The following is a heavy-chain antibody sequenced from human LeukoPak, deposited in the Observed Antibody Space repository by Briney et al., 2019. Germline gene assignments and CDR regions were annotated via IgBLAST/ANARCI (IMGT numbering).Heavy chain of an antibody. CDR2: ISGSGGST. Sequence: PGGSLRLSCAASGFLVSSNYMSWVRQAPGKGLEWVSAISGSGGSTYYADSVKGRFTISRDNSKNTLYLQMNSLRAEDTSVYYCASAGPYGSGSGYYGMDVWGQGTTVTVSS. CDR1: GFLVSSNY. CDR3: ASAGPYGSGSGYYGMDV. V-gene: IGHV3-23*01. D-gene: IGHD3-10*01. J-gene: IGHJ6*02.